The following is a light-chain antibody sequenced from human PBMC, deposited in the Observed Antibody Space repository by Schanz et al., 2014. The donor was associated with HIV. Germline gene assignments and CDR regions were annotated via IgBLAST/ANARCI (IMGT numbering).Light chain of an antibody. Sequence: QSVLTQPPSVSGAPGQRVSISCTGSSSNIGAGYDVHWYQQLPGTAPKLLIYANTNRPSGVPDRFSGSRSGTSASLAITGLQAEDEADYYCSSYTSSSTYVFGTGTKLTVL. CDR3: SSYTSSSTYV. CDR2: ANT. V-gene: IGLV1-40*01. J-gene: IGLJ1*01. CDR1: SSNIGAGYD.